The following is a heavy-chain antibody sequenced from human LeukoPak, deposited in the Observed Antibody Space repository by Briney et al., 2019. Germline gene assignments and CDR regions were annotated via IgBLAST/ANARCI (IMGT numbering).Heavy chain of an antibody. CDR1: GGSISSSSYY. J-gene: IGHJ6*03. V-gene: IGHV4-39*07. Sequence: SETLSLTCTVSGGSISSSSYYWGWIRQPPGKGLEWIGSIYYSGSTYYNPSLKSRVTISVDTSKNQFSLKLSSVTAADTAVYYCARCETGYSSSWGTYYYYYMDVWGKGTTVTVSS. CDR3: ARCETGYSSSWGTYYYYYMDV. CDR2: IYYSGST. D-gene: IGHD6-13*01.